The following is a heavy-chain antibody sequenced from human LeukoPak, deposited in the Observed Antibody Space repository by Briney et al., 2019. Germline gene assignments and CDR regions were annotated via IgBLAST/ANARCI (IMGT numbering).Heavy chain of an antibody. CDR1: GFTVSSNY. CDR3: STLVYGSGSYDY. Sequence: GGSLRLSCAASGFTVSSNYMSWVRQAPGKGLEWVGRVKSKTDRGTTDYAAPVKGRFTISRDDSTNTVYLQMNSLKTEDTAVYYCSTLVYGSGSYDYWGQGTLVTVSS. V-gene: IGHV3-15*01. J-gene: IGHJ4*02. CDR2: VKSKTDRGTT. D-gene: IGHD3-10*01.